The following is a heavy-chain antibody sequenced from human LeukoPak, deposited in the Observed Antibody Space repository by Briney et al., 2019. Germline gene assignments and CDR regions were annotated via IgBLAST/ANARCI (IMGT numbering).Heavy chain of an antibody. J-gene: IGHJ6*03. D-gene: IGHD2-2*01. CDR2: ISYDGSNK. Sequence: PGGSLRLSCAASGITFSSYAMHWVRQAPGKGLEWVAVISYDGSNKYYADSVKGRFTISRDNSKNTLYLQMNSPRAEDTAVYYCAKDGADCSSTSCYANYYYYMDVWGKGTTVTVSS. CDR1: GITFSSYA. V-gene: IGHV3-30*04. CDR3: AKDGADCSSTSCYANYYYYMDV.